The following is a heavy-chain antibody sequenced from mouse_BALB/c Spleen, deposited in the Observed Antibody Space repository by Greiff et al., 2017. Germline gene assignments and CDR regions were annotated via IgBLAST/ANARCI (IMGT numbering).Heavy chain of an antibody. CDR1: GFTFSSFG. CDR3: AGDFDY. Sequence: EVNVVESGGGLVQPGGSRKLSCAASGFTFSSFGMHWVRQAPEKGLEWVAYISSGSSTIYYADTVKGRFTISRDNPKNTLFLQVTSLRSEDTAMYYCAGDFDYWGQGTTLTVSS. V-gene: IGHV5-17*02. CDR2: ISSGSSTI. J-gene: IGHJ2*01.